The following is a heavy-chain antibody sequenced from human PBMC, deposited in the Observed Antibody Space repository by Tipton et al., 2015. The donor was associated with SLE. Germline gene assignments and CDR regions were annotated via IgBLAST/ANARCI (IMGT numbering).Heavy chain of an antibody. D-gene: IGHD1-26*01. J-gene: IGHJ3*02. V-gene: IGHV3-23*01. CDR1: GFTFSSYA. Sequence: SLRLSCAASGFTFSSYAMSWVRQAPGKGLEWVSAISGSGGSTYYADSVKGRVTISRDNSKNTLYMQMNSLRAEDTAVYYCAILIVGATNDAFDIWGQGTMVTVSS. CDR2: ISGSGGST. CDR3: AILIVGATNDAFDI.